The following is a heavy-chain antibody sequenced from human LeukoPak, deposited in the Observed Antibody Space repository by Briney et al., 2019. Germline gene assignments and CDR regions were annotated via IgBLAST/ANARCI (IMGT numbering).Heavy chain of an antibody. CDR2: ISSSSSYI. V-gene: IGHV3-21*01. Sequence: GGSLRLSCAASGFTFSSYEMNWVRQAPGKGLEWVSSISSSSSYIYYADSVKGRFTISRDNAKNSLYLQMNSLRAEDTAVYYCARDWVVALRPFDYWGQGTLVTVSS. CDR3: ARDWVVALRPFDY. J-gene: IGHJ4*02. D-gene: IGHD2-15*01. CDR1: GFTFSSYE.